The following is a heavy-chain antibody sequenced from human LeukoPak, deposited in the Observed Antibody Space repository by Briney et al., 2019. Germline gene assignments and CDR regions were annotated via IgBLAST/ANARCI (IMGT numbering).Heavy chain of an antibody. CDR3: VSFYETY. V-gene: IGHV3-53*01. CDR2: IYIGGST. D-gene: IGHD2/OR15-2a*01. J-gene: IGHJ4*02. Sequence: GGSLRLSCAASGFTFSSNYMSWVRQAPGKGLEWVSVIYIGGSTGYADSVKGRFTISKDNAKNTVYLQMNSLRAEDTAVYYCVSFYETYWGRGTLVTVSS. CDR1: GFTFSSNY.